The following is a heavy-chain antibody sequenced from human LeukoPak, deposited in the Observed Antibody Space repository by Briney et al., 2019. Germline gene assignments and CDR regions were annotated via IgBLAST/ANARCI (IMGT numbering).Heavy chain of an antibody. CDR3: ARDQHYYDNSGYGFDR. D-gene: IGHD3-22*01. V-gene: IGHV4-34*01. Sequence: PSETLSLTCAVYGGSFSGYYWSWLRQPPGKGLEWVGEINHSGYTNYNPSLKSRVTISVATSKNHFSLELSSVTAADTAMYYCARDQHYYDNSGYGFDRWGQRTMVTVSS. CDR1: GGSFSGYY. J-gene: IGHJ3*01. CDR2: INHSGYT.